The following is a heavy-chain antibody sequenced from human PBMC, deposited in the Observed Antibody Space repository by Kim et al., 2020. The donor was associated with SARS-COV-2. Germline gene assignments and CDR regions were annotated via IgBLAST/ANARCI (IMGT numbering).Heavy chain of an antibody. Sequence: SETLSLTCAVYGGSFSGYYWSWIRQPPRKGLEWIGEINHSGSANYNPSLKSRVIISADTSKNQFSLRLSSVTAADTAVYYCARGPVGQWRLIDFWGQGTLVTVSS. V-gene: IGHV4-34*01. D-gene: IGHD6-19*01. CDR3: ARGPVGQWRLIDF. CDR2: INHSGSA. J-gene: IGHJ4*02. CDR1: GGSFSGYY.